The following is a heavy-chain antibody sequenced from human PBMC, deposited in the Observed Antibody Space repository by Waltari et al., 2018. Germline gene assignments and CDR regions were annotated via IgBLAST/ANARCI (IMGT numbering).Heavy chain of an antibody. Sequence: EVQLLESGGGLVQPGGSLRLSCAASGFTFSSYALSWVRQAPGKGLEWVSAISGSGGSTYYADSVKGRFTISRDNSKNTLYLQMNSLRAEDTAVYYCAKGMSGFVGGEGAYWGQGTLVTVSS. D-gene: IGHD2-15*01. CDR3: AKGMSGFVGGEGAY. CDR1: GFTFSSYA. J-gene: IGHJ4*02. V-gene: IGHV3-23*01. CDR2: ISGSGGST.